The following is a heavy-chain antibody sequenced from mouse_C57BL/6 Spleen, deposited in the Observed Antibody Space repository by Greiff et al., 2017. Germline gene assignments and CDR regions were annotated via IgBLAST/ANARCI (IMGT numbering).Heavy chain of an antibody. D-gene: IGHD2-5*01. V-gene: IGHV1-26*01. CDR2: INPNNGGT. CDR1: GYTFTDYY. J-gene: IGHJ4*01. CDR3: ARAYSKGGLMDY. Sequence: EVQLQQSGPELVKPGASVKISCKASGYTFTDYYMNWVKQSHGKSLEWIGDINPNNGGTSYNQKFKGKATLTVDKSSSTAYMELRSLTSEDAAVYYCARAYSKGGLMDYWGQGTSVTVSS.